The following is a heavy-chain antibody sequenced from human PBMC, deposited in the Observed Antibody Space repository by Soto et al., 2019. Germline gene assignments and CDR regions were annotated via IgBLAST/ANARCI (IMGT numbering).Heavy chain of an antibody. Sequence: QLQLQESGSGLVKPSQTLSLTCAVSGGSISSGGYSWSWIRQPPGKGLEWIGYIYHSGSTYYNPSLKGRTTIPVDRSKNQSSLKRSSVTAAATAVYSWARGGGNTFDYWGQGTLVTVSS. CDR1: GGSISSGGYS. V-gene: IGHV4-30-2*01. D-gene: IGHD3-16*01. CDR2: IYHSGST. CDR3: ARGGGNTFDY. J-gene: IGHJ4*02.